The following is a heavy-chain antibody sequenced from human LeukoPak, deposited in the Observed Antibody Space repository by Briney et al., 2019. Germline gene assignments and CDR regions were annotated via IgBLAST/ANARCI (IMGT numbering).Heavy chain of an antibody. CDR1: GYSFTSYW. V-gene: IGHV5-51*01. J-gene: IGHJ3*02. CDR2: IYPGDSDT. Sequence: GESLKISCKGSGYSFTSYWIGWVRQMPGKGLGWMGIIYPGDSDTRYSPSFQGQVTISADKSISTAYLQWSSLKASDTAMYYCARPPSIAADNDAFDIWGQGTMVTVSS. D-gene: IGHD6-25*01. CDR3: ARPPSIAADNDAFDI.